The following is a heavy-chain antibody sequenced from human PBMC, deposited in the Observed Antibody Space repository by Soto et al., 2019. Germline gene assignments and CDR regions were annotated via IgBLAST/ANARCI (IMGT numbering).Heavy chain of an antibody. J-gene: IGHJ5*02. D-gene: IGHD3-10*01. CDR3: TKKGGGPFPFDP. CDR1: GYSFIDYY. V-gene: IGHV1-2*02. CDR2: ISPRSGGT. Sequence: ASVKVSCKASGYSFIDYYIHWVRQAPGQGLERMGWISPRSGGTNYAQKFRGRVTITSDTSINTAYMELTSLSSDDTAVYYCTKKGGGPFPFDPWGQGTRVTVSS.